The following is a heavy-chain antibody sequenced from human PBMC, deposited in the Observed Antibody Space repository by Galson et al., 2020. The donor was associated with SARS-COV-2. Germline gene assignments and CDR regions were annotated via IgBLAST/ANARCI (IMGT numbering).Heavy chain of an antibody. J-gene: IGHJ6*02. V-gene: IGHV3-23*01. CDR3: AKEPRITIFGVVTRSGMDV. CDR2: ISGSGGYT. CDR1: GLSFSNYG. Sequence: GGSLRLSCAASGLSFSNYGMGWVRQAPGKGLEWVSYISGSGGYTSYADSVKGRFTISRDNSKDILFLQMNSLGAEDTAVYFCAKEPRITIFGVVTRSGMDVWGQGTTVTVSS. D-gene: IGHD3-3*01.